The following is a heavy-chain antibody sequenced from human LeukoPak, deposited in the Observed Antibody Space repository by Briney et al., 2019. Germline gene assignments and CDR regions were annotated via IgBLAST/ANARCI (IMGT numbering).Heavy chain of an antibody. Sequence: PSETLSLTCSVSGGSISSYYWSWIRQPPGKGLEWIGYMHHSGSTNYNPSLKSRVTTSVDTTKNQFSLKLRSVTAADTAVYYCASGMRWLQFDYWGQGALVTVSS. D-gene: IGHD5-24*01. CDR2: MHHSGST. V-gene: IGHV4-59*01. CDR1: GGSISSYY. J-gene: IGHJ4*02. CDR3: ASGMRWLQFDY.